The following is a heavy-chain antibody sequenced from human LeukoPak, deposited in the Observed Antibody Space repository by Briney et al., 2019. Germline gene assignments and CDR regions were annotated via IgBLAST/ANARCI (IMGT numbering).Heavy chain of an antibody. CDR1: GGSISSYY. Sequence: SETLSLTCTVSGGSISSYYWSWIRQPPGKGLEWIGYIYYSGSTNYNPSLNSRVTISIDTSKNQFSLQLTSVTAADTAVYYCARDRRYNTAPHDAFDIWAKGQWSPSLQ. D-gene: IGHD1-14*01. V-gene: IGHV4-59*12. J-gene: IGHJ3*02. CDR3: ARDRRYNTAPHDAFDI. CDR2: IYYSGST.